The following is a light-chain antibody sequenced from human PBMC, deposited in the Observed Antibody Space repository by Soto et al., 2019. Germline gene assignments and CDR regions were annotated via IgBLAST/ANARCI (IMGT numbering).Light chain of an antibody. CDR2: GAS. Sequence: EIVMTQSPATLSVSPGERATLSCRASQSVSRNVAWHQQKPGQAPRLLIYGASTRAIGIPARFSGSGSGTEFTLTSSSLQSEDLAVYYCQQYNNWPPYTFGQGTKLEIK. J-gene: IGKJ2*01. CDR3: QQYNNWPPYT. V-gene: IGKV3-15*01. CDR1: QSVSRN.